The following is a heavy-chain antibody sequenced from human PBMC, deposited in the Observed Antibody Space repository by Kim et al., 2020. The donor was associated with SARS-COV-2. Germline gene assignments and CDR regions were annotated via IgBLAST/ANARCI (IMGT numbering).Heavy chain of an antibody. Sequence: PNSVVTISVDTSKNQFSLKLSSVTAADTAVYYCARHAVGATGRHDAFDIWGQGTMVTVSS. V-gene: IGHV4-39*01. D-gene: IGHD1-26*01. CDR3: ARHAVGATGRHDAFDI. J-gene: IGHJ3*02.